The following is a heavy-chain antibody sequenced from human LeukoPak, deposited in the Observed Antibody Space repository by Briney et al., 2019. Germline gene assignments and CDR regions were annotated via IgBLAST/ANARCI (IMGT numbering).Heavy chain of an antibody. D-gene: IGHD3-22*01. J-gene: IGHJ3*02. V-gene: IGHV3-30*03. CDR3: AARYDSSGYADAFDI. CDR1: GFTFSSYG. Sequence: GGSLRLSCAASGFTFSSYGMHWVRQAPGKGLEWVAVISYDGSNKYYADSVKGRFTISRDNSKKTLYLQMNSLRAEDTAVYYCAARYDSSGYADAFDIWGQGTMVTVSS. CDR2: ISYDGSNK.